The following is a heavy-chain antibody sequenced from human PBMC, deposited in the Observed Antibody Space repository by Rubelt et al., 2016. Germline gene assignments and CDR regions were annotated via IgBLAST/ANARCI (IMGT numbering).Heavy chain of an antibody. Sequence: GGSLRLSCAASGFTFSSYAMTWVRQAPGKGLEWVSAISGSGGSTYYADSVKGRFTISRDNSKNTLYLQMNSLRAEDTAVYYCARSGSSYGSETFDYWGQGTLVTVSS. J-gene: IGHJ4*02. CDR3: ARSGSSYGSETFDY. CDR1: GFTFSSYA. D-gene: IGHD5-18*01. V-gene: IGHV3-23*01. CDR2: ISGSGGST.